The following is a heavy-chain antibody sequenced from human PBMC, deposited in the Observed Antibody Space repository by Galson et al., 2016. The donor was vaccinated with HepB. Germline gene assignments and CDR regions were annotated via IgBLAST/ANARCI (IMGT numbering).Heavy chain of an antibody. V-gene: IGHV3-30*03. CDR2: ISYDGSNK. J-gene: IGHJ4*02. Sequence: SLSLSCAASGFTFSSYGIHWVRQAPGTGLEWVALISYDGSNKYYADSVKGRITISRDTSKNTVYLQMNSLRGEDTGVYYCARDKGTSVWYKDYWGQGTLVTVSS. CDR1: GFTFSSYG. CDR3: ARDKGTSVWYKDY. D-gene: IGHD1-1*01.